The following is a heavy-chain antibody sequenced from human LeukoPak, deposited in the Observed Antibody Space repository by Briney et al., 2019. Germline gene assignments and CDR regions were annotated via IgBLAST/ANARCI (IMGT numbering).Heavy chain of an antibody. CDR3: ARGPGGYSYGYYFDY. CDR1: GGSFSSYY. J-gene: IGHJ4*02. V-gene: IGHV4-59*01. D-gene: IGHD5-18*01. CDR2: FYYSGNT. Sequence: PSETLSLTCGVSGGSFSSYYWSWIRQPPGKGLEWIGFFYYSGNTNYNHSLKSRVTISVDTSKNHFSLKLSSVTAADTAVYYCARGPGGYSYGYYFDYWGQGTLVTVSS.